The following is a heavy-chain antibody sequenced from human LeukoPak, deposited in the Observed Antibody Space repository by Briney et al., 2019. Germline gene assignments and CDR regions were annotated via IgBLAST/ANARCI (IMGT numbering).Heavy chain of an antibody. V-gene: IGHV1-18*01. Sequence: ASVKVSCKASGYTFTSYGISWVRQAPGQGLEWMGWISAYNGNTNYAQKLQGRVAMTTDTSTSTAYMELRSLRSDDTAVYYCARGNLRDCTNCVCYPAHFDYWGQGTLVTVSS. CDR2: ISAYNGNT. CDR3: ARGNLRDCTNCVCYPAHFDY. D-gene: IGHD2-8*01. J-gene: IGHJ4*02. CDR1: GYTFTSYG.